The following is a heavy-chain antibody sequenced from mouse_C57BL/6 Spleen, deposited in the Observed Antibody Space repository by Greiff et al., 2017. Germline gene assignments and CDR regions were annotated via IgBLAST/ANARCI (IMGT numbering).Heavy chain of an antibody. J-gene: IGHJ1*03. Sequence: EVKLQESGPGLVKPSQSLSLTCSVTGYSITSGYYWNWIRQFPGNKLEWMGYISYDGSNNYNPSLKNRISITRDTSKNQFFLKLNSVTTEDTATYYCARTDYDYWYFDVWGTGTTVTVSS. CDR3: ARTDYDYWYFDV. D-gene: IGHD2-4*01. V-gene: IGHV3-6*01. CDR2: ISYDGSN. CDR1: GYSITSGYY.